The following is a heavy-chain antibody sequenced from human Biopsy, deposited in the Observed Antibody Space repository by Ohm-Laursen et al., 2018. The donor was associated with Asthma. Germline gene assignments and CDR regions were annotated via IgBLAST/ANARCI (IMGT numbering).Heavy chain of an antibody. V-gene: IGHV1-2*04. D-gene: IGHD1-26*01. Sequence: ASVKVSCKTSGFPFTAYYIHWVRQAPGQGLEWMGWISLNTGDANLAQKFRGWVTMTRDTSISTAYLVLSGLKSHDTAVYYCARAPHSDAIDSWGQGTLVAVSS. CDR2: ISLNTGDA. CDR1: GFPFTAYY. J-gene: IGHJ4*02. CDR3: ARAPHSDAIDS.